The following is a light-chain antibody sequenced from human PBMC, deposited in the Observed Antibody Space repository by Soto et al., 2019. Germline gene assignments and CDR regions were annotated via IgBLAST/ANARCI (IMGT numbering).Light chain of an antibody. CDR1: QSVSNY. CDR3: QQYENWPPFT. J-gene: IGKJ3*01. CDR2: GAS. V-gene: IGKV3-15*01. Sequence: EIVMTQSPATLSVSPGERATLSCRASQSVSNYLAWYQQKPGQAPRLLIYGASTRATGIPARFSGSGSGTEFTLTISSLQSEDFAVYYCQQYENWPPFTFGPGTKVDLK.